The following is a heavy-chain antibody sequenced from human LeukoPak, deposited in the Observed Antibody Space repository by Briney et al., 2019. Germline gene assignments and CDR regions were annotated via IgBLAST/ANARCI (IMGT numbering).Heavy chain of an antibody. D-gene: IGHD1-26*01. CDR3: ARAKPLVGATAAEYFQH. Sequence: ASVKVSCKASGYAFTVRYMHWVRQVPGQGLEWMGFIKPDSGFTNYAEKFQDRVTMTRDTSISTAYMELSRLRSDDTAVYYCARAKPLVGATAAEYFQHWGQGTLVTVSS. CDR2: IKPDSGFT. J-gene: IGHJ1*01. V-gene: IGHV1-2*02. CDR1: GYAFTVRY.